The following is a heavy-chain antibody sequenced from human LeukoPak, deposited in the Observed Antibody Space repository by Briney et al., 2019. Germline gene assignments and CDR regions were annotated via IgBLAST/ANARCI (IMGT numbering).Heavy chain of an antibody. CDR1: GGTFSSYA. Sequence: SVKVSCKASGGTFSSYAISWVRQAPGQGLEWMGRIIPIFGTANYAQKFQGRVTITTDESTSTAYMELSSLRYEDTAVYYCTRVPPAGGVRGLIPFFDQWGQGTPVTVSS. CDR2: IIPIFGTA. CDR3: TRVPPAGGVRGLIPFFDQ. V-gene: IGHV1-69*05. J-gene: IGHJ4*02. D-gene: IGHD3-10*02.